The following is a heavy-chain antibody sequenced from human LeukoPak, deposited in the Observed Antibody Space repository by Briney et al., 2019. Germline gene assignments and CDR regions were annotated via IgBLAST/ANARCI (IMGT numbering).Heavy chain of an antibody. V-gene: IGHV3-30*02. Sequence: PGGSPRLSCAASGFTFSSYGMHWVRQAPGKGLEWVAFIRYDGSNKYYADSVKGRFTISRDNSKNTLYLQMNSLRAEDTAVYYCAKDLVHDYGDYYFDYWGQGTLVTVSS. CDR2: IRYDGSNK. D-gene: IGHD4-17*01. CDR1: GFTFSSYG. J-gene: IGHJ4*02. CDR3: AKDLVHDYGDYYFDY.